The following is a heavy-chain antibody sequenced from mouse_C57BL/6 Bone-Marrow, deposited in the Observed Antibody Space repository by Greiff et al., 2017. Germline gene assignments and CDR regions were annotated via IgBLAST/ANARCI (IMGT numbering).Heavy chain of an antibody. Sequence: QVHVKQSGPELARPWASVKISCPAFYTFSRRVHFAIRDTNYWMQWVKQRPGKGLAWIGAIYPGNGGPCYNPKFKGKATLTAGKSSSTAYMQLSSLTSEDSAVYYWALMGSNYPWFAYWGQGTLVTVSA. J-gene: IGHJ3*01. CDR2: GKGLAWIG. CDR3: SEDSAVYYWALMGSNYPWFAY. CDR1: YTFSRRVH. D-gene: IGHD2-5*01. V-gene: IGHV1-87*01.